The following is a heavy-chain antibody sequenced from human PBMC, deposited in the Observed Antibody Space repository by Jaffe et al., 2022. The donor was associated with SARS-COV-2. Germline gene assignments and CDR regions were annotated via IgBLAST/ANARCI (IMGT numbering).Heavy chain of an antibody. CDR1: GFTFNNYW. CDR3: AGGRWFGAY. CDR2: IKQDGSEK. D-gene: IGHD3-10*01. Sequence: EVQLVESGGDLVHPGGSLRLSCEASGFTFNNYWMTWVRQAPGKGLEWVANIKQDGSEKNYVDSVKGRFTISRDNAKNSVYLQMNSLRAEDTAVYYCAGGRWFGAYWGQGTLVTVSS. V-gene: IGHV3-7*04. J-gene: IGHJ4*02.